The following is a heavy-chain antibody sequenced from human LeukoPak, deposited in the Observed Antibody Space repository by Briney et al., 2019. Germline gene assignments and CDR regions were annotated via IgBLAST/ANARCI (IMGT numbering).Heavy chain of an antibody. CDR2: IYYSGST. Sequence: PSETLSLTCTVSGGSISSGGYYWSWIRQHPGKGLEWIGYIYYSGSTYYNPSLKSRVTISVDTSKNQFSLKLSSVTAADTAVYYCASLSSSWYSGDYWGQGTLVTVSS. CDR1: GGSISSGGYY. CDR3: ASLSSSWYSGDY. V-gene: IGHV4-31*03. D-gene: IGHD6-13*01. J-gene: IGHJ4*02.